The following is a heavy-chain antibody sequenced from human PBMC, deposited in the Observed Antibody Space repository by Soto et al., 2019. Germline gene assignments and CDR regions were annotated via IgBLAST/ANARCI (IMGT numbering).Heavy chain of an antibody. V-gene: IGHV2-5*02. CDR3: AHKPRLVITGLLASGGAFDI. CDR2: IYWDDDK. CDR1: GVSVTTSGGG. Sequence: QITLRESGPTLVKPTQTLTLTCTFSGVSVTTSGGGVGWIRQPPGKALEWLALIYWDDDKSYSPTLKSRLTITKDTAKNQVVLTMTNVAPVDTATYYGAHKPRLVITGLLASGGAFDIWGQGTMVTVSS. D-gene: IGHD3-22*01. J-gene: IGHJ3*02.